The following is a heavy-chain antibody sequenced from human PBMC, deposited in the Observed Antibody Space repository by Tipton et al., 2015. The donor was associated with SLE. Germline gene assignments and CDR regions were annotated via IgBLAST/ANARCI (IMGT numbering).Heavy chain of an antibody. CDR2: IYYSGST. V-gene: IGHV4-59*11. J-gene: IGHJ5*02. CDR1: GGSISSHY. D-gene: IGHD1-26*01. CDR3: AREAKYSGSYYNWFDT. Sequence: TLSLTCTVSGGSISSHYWSWIRQPPGKGLEWIGYIYYSGSTNYNPSLKSRVTISVDTPKNQFSLKLSSVTVADTAVYYCAREAKYSGSYYNWFDTWGQGTLVTVSP.